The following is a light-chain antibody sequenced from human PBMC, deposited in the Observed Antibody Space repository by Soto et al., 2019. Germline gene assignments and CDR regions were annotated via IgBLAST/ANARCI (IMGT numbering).Light chain of an antibody. CDR2: DAS. CDR1: QSVSSN. Sequence: EIVMTQSPATLSVSPGERATLSCRASQSVSSNLAWYQQKLGHAPRLLIYDASTRATGIPARFSGSGSGTEVTLTISSLQSEDFAVYYCQQYNNWPWTFGQGTKVEIK. CDR3: QQYNNWPWT. V-gene: IGKV3-15*01. J-gene: IGKJ1*01.